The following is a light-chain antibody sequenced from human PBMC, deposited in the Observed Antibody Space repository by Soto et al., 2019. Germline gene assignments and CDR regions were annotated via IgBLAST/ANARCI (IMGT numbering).Light chain of an antibody. J-gene: IGLJ3*02. CDR2: END. CDR3: GTWDTSLSSGV. V-gene: IGLV1-51*02. Sequence: QAVVTQPPSVSAAPGQKVTISCSGSTSNIRNKYVSWYQQLPGTAPKLLIYENDKRPSGIPDRFSGSKSGASATLGITGLQTGDEADYYCGTWDTSLSSGVFGGGTKLTVL. CDR1: TSNIRNKY.